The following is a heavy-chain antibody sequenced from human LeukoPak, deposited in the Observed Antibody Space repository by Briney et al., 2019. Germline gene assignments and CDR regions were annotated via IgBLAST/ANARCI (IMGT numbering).Heavy chain of an antibody. D-gene: IGHD2-2*01. Sequence: SETLSLTCAVNGGSFSGYYWSWIRQPPGKGLEWIGETNPSGSTNYSPSLKSRVTISIDTSKNQFSLRLSSVTAADTAVYYCARGFRVPYRLDNGYWGQGTLVSVSS. V-gene: IGHV4-34*01. CDR3: ARGFRVPYRLDNGY. CDR1: GGSFSGYY. J-gene: IGHJ4*02. CDR2: TNPSGST.